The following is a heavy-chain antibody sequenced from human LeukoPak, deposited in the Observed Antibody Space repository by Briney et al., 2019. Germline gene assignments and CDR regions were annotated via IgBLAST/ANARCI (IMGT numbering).Heavy chain of an antibody. J-gene: IGHJ4*02. CDR2: ISWNSGSI. CDR1: GFTFDDYA. V-gene: IGHV3-9*01. D-gene: IGHD3-16*02. Sequence: GGSLRLSCAASGFTFDDYAMHWVRQAPGKGLEWVSGISWNSGSIGYADSVKGRFTISRDNAKNSLYLQMNSLRAEDTALYYCAKDFMITFGGVIAQGVFDYWGQGTLVTVSS. CDR3: AKDFMITFGGVIAQGVFDY.